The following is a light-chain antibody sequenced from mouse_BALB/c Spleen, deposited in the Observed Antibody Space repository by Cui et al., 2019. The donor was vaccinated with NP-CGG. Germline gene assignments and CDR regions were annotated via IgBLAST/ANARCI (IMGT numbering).Light chain of an antibody. CDR2: GTN. CDR1: TGAVTTSNY. Sequence: QAVVPQESALHTSPGETVTLTCRSSTGAVTTSNYANWVQEKPDHLFTGLIGGTNNRAPGVPARFSGSLIGGKAALTITGAQTEDETIYFCALWYSNHWVFGGGTKLTVL. CDR3: ALWYSNHWV. V-gene: IGLV1*01. J-gene: IGLJ1*01.